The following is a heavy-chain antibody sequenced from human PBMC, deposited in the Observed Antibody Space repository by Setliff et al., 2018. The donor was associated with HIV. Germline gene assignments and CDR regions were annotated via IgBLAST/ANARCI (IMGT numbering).Heavy chain of an antibody. CDR1: GGSINSTSYY. D-gene: IGHD3-10*01. CDR2: IYHTGST. CDR3: ARGRFHRLHRPYSGSGSLGIQYFDY. J-gene: IGHJ4*02. V-gene: IGHV4-39*07. Sequence: SQTLSLPCTVSGGSINSTSYYWGWIRQPPGNGLEWIGSIYHTGSTYYKPSLKSRVTISVDTSESQFSLRLNSVTATGTALYYCARGRFHRLHRPYSGSGSLGIQYFDYWGQGTLVTVSS.